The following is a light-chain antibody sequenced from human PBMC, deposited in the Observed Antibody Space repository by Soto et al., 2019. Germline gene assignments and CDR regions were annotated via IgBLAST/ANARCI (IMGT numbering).Light chain of an antibody. Sequence: SVLTHPPSASGSPGQSVTLSCPGTKNDIGVYDFVSWYQHHPGKAPRLIIYEVDKRPSGVPDRFSGSKSGNTASLTVSGLQAEDEADYYCSSYGGSNIPLYVFGTGTKVTVL. V-gene: IGLV2-8*01. CDR3: SSYGGSNIPLYV. CDR2: EVD. J-gene: IGLJ1*01. CDR1: KNDIGVYDF.